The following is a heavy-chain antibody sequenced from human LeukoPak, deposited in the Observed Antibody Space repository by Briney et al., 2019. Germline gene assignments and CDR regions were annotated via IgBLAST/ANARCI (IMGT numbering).Heavy chain of an antibody. J-gene: IGHJ5*02. Sequence: ASVKVSCKASGYTFTSYAMHWVRQAPGQRLEWMGWINAGNGNTKYSQKFQGRVTITRDASASTAYMELSSLRSEDTAVYYCARDGYCSSTSCYARTQRTINNWFDPWGQGTLVTVSS. V-gene: IGHV1-3*01. CDR3: ARDGYCSSTSCYARTQRTINNWFDP. CDR1: GYTFTSYA. D-gene: IGHD2-2*03. CDR2: INAGNGNT.